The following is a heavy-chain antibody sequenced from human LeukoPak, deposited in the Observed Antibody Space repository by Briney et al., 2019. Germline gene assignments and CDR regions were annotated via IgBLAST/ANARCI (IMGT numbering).Heavy chain of an antibody. CDR2: FYYSGGT. CDR1: GGSITSSSYS. Sequence: SKTLSLTCTVSGGSITSSSYSWAWIRQPPGKGLEWTGSFYYSGGTYYNPSLKSRVTISVDTSKNQFSLKLSSVTAADTAVYYCARHVNGAVAGNFDYWGQGTLVTVSS. CDR3: ARHVNGAVAGNFDY. J-gene: IGHJ4*02. V-gene: IGHV4-39*01. D-gene: IGHD6-19*01.